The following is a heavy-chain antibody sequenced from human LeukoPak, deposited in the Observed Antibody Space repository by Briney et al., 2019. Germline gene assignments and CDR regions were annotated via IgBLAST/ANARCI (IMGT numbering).Heavy chain of an antibody. D-gene: IGHD1-7*01. CDR1: GYTFTGYY. V-gene: IGHV1-69*05. Sequence: ASVKVSCKASGYTFTGYYMHWVRQAPGQGLEWMGRIIPIFGTANYAQKFQSRVTITTDESTSTAYMELSSLRSEDTAVYYCARGHITGTVTYLDYWGQGTLVTVSS. J-gene: IGHJ4*02. CDR3: ARGHITGTVTYLDY. CDR2: IIPIFGTA.